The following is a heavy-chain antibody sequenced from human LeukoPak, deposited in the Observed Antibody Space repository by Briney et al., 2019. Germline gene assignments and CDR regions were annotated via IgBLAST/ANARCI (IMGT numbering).Heavy chain of an antibody. CDR1: GYTFTGYY. Sequence: GASVKVSCKASGYTFTGYYMHRVRQAPGQGLEWMGWINPNSGGTNYAQKFQGRVTMTRDTSISTAYMELSRLRSDDTAVYYCARVLVVYDSSGYYYSDYWGQGTLVTVSS. CDR3: ARVLVVYDSSGYYYSDY. CDR2: INPNSGGT. J-gene: IGHJ4*02. V-gene: IGHV1-2*02. D-gene: IGHD3-22*01.